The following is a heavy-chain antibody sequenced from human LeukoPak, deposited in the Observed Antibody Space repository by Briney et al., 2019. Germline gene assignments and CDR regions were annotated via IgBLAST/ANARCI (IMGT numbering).Heavy chain of an antibody. J-gene: IGHJ4*02. CDR1: GFTFSSYA. Sequence: GGSLRLSCAASGFTFSSYAMSWVRQAPGKGLEWASAISGTGGSTHYADSVKGRFTISRDNSKNTLYLQMNSLRAEDTAVYYCAKDGRVGYSSSWSNYWGQGTLVTVSS. V-gene: IGHV3-23*01. CDR2: ISGTGGST. D-gene: IGHD6-13*01. CDR3: AKDGRVGYSSSWSNY.